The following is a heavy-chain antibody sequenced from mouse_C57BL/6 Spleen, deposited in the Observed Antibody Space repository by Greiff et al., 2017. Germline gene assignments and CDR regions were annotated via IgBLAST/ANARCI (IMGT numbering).Heavy chain of an antibody. D-gene: IGHD2-13*01. CDR2: ISDGGSYT. CDR1: GFTFSSYA. J-gene: IGHJ2*01. V-gene: IGHV5-4*01. Sequence: EVMLVESGGGLVKPGGSLKLSCAASGFTFSSYAMSWVRQTPEKRLEWVATISDGGSYTYYPDNVKGRFTIARDNAKNNLYLQRSHLKSEDTAMYDCARDQGVRDYFDYWGQGTTLTVSS. CDR3: ARDQGVRDYFDY.